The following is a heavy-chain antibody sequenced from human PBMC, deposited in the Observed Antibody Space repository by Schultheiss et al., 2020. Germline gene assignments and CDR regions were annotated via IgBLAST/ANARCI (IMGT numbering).Heavy chain of an antibody. J-gene: IGHJ4*02. Sequence: SVKVSCKASGGTFNNYAINWVRQAPGQGLEWMGRIIPILGIANYAQKFQGRVTITADKSTSTAYMELSSLRSEDTAVYYCARDSGDDYWGQGTLVTVSS. CDR2: IIPILGIA. D-gene: IGHD2-15*01. V-gene: IGHV1-69*04. CDR1: GGTFNNYA. CDR3: ARDSGDDY.